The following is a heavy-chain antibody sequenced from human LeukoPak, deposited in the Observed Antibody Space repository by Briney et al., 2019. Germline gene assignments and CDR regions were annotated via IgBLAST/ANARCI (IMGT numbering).Heavy chain of an antibody. CDR1: GGTFSSYT. CDR2: IIPILGIA. D-gene: IGHD6-19*01. V-gene: IGHV1-69*04. J-gene: IGHJ6*03. Sequence: SVKVSCKASGGTFSSYTISWVRQAPGQGLEWMGRIIPILGIANYAQKFQGRVTITADKSTSTAYMELSSLRSEDTAVYYCARDFVAVAKIYYYYYMDVWGKGTTVTVSS. CDR3: ARDFVAVAKIYYYYYMDV.